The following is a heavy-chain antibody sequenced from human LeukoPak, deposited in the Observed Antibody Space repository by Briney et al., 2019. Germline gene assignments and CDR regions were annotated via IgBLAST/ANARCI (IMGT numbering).Heavy chain of an antibody. CDR2: VSSTGGTT. CDR3: AKNGDRGAFCSGGTCYPYYYYYMDV. Sequence: PGGSLRLSCAASGFTFSTYGMSWVRHSPGEGREWVSAVSSTGGTTYYTHSVKGRFTISRDNSKNTLFLQINSQRAEDTAVYYCAKNGDRGAFCSGGTCYPYYYYYMDVWGKGTTVTISS. J-gene: IGHJ6*03. D-gene: IGHD2-15*01. CDR1: GFTFSTYG. V-gene: IGHV3-23*01.